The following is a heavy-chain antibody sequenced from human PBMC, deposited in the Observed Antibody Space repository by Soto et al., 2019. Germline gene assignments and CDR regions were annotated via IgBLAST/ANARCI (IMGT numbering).Heavy chain of an antibody. D-gene: IGHD2-2*01. CDR3: AREWGYWDIVVVPAAYGMDV. Sequence: SVKVSCKASGGTFSRNTISWVRQAPGQGLEWMGGIMPIFGSANYAQKFQGRVTITADENTRTVYMELSRLRSEDTAVYYCAREWGYWDIVVVPAAYGMDVWGQGTTVTVSS. V-gene: IGHV1-69*13. J-gene: IGHJ6*02. CDR2: IMPIFGSA. CDR1: GGTFSRNT.